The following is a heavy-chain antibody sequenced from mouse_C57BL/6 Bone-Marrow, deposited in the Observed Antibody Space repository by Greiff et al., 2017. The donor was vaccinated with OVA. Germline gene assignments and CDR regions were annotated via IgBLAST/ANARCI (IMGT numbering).Heavy chain of an antibody. CDR1: GFTFTSYA. CDR2: IWTGGGT. J-gene: IGHJ3*01. CDR3: ASYYSGSSYVTY. D-gene: IGHD1-1*01. Sequence: QVQLKESGPGLVAPSQSLSITCTVSGFTFTSYAISWVRQPPGKGLEWLGVIWTGGGTNYNTAKKSSMSISKDNSKSQVILRMNSMQTDDTARYYCASYYSGSSYVTYWGQGTLVTVSA. V-gene: IGHV2-9-1*01.